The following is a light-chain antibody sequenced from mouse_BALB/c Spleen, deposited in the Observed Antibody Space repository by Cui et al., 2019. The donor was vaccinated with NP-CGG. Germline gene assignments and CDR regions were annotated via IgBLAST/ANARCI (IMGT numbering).Light chain of an antibody. J-gene: IGLJ1*01. V-gene: IGLV1*01. CDR3: ALWYSNHWV. CDR1: TGAVTTSNY. CDR2: GTN. Sequence: QAVVTQESALTTSPGETVTLTCRSRTGAVTTSNYANWVQEEPDHLFTGLIGGTNNRPPGVPARFSGSLIGDKAALTITGAQTEDEAIYFCALWYSNHWVFGGGTKLTVL.